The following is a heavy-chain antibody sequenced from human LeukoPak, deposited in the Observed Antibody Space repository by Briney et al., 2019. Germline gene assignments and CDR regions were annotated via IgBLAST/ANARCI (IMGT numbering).Heavy chain of an antibody. J-gene: IGHJ4*02. D-gene: IGHD6-19*01. V-gene: IGHV4-39*01. CDR1: GGSISSSSYF. Sequence: SETLSLTCTVSGGSISSSSYFWGWIRQPPGKGLEWIGSIYYSGSTYYNPSLKSRVTISVDTSKNQFSLKLSSVTAADTAVYYCARRVAVTGIYCFDHWGQGTPVTVSS. CDR3: ARRVAVTGIYCFDH. CDR2: IYYSGST.